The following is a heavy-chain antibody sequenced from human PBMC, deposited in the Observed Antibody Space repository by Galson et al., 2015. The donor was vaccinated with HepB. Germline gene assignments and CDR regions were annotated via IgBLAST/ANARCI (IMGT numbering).Heavy chain of an antibody. J-gene: IGHJ4*02. CDR2: ISGSNSLI. V-gene: IGHV3-48*01. CDR1: GFTFNTYA. CDR3: FHDFWIASGAS. D-gene: IGHD3-3*01. Sequence: SLRLSCAVSGFTFNTYAMNWVRQAPGKGLEWVSYISGSNSLIHYADSVKGRFTISRDKAKNSLYLQMNSLRAEDTAVYYCFHDFWIASGASWGQGTLVTVSS.